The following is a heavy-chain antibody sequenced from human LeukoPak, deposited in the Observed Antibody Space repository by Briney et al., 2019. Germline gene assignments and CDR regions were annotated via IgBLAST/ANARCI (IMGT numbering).Heavy chain of an antibody. J-gene: IGHJ4*02. Sequence: EASVKVSCKASGYTFTSYGISWVRQAPGQGLEWMGWISAYSGNTNYAQKLQGRVTMTTDTSTSTAYMELRSLRSDDTAVYYCARDHYDFWSGYSSFDYWGQGTLVTVSS. CDR3: ARDHYDFWSGYSSFDY. CDR2: ISAYSGNT. V-gene: IGHV1-18*01. CDR1: GYTFTSYG. D-gene: IGHD3-3*01.